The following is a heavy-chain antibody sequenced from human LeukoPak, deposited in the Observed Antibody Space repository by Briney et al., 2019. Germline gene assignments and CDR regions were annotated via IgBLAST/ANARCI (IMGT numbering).Heavy chain of an antibody. CDR2: ISGSGGST. D-gene: IGHD4-23*01. CDR3: AKVPSGNPLGNMDV. CDR1: GFTFSSDA. J-gene: IGHJ6*03. V-gene: IGHV3-23*01. Sequence: PGGSLRLSCAASGFTFSSDAMSWVRQAPGKGLEWVSAISGSGGSTYYADSVKGRFTISRDNSKNTLYLQMNSLRAEDTAVYYCAKVPSGNPLGNMDVWGKGTTVTVSS.